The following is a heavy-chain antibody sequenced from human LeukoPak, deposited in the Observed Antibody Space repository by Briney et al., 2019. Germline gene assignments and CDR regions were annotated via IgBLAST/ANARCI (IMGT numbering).Heavy chain of an antibody. Sequence: PPQTLSLTCTVSGGSISSGDYYWSCIRQPPGKGLECIGYIYYSGSTYYNPSLKSRVTISVDTSKNQFSLKLSSVTAADTAVYYCAREGGDYGDYSGDFDYWGQGTLVTVSS. CDR3: AREGGDYGDYSGDFDY. D-gene: IGHD4-17*01. V-gene: IGHV4-30-4*01. CDR2: IYYSGST. J-gene: IGHJ4*02. CDR1: GGSISSGDYY.